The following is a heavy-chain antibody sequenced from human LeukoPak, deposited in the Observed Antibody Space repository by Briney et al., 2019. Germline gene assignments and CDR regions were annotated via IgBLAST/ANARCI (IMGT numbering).Heavy chain of an antibody. D-gene: IGHD6-19*01. V-gene: IGHV1-2*02. Sequence: ASVKVSCKASGYTFTGYYMHWVRQAPGQGLEGMGWINPNSGGKNYAQKLQGRVTMTRDTSISTAYMELSRLRSDDTAVYYCARVLVAGWPSERWLPGDYWGQGTLVTVSS. CDR3: ARVLVAGWPSERWLPGDY. CDR1: GYTFTGYY. CDR2: INPNSGGK. J-gene: IGHJ4*02.